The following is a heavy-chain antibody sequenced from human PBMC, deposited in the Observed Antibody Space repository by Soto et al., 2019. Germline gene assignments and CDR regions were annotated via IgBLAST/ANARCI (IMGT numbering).Heavy chain of an antibody. D-gene: IGHD6-19*01. V-gene: IGHV1-8*01. CDR1: GYTFTSYD. CDR2: MNPNSGNT. Sequence: ASVKVSCKASGYTFTSYDINWVRQATGQGLEWMGWMNPNSGNTGYAQKFQGRVTMTRNTSISTAYMELSSLRSEDTAVYYCAREGYSSGWYLTYYYYYMDVWGKGTTVTVSS. J-gene: IGHJ6*03. CDR3: AREGYSSGWYLTYYYYYMDV.